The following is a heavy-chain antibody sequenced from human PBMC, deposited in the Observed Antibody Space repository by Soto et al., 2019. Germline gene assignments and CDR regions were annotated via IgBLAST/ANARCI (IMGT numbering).Heavy chain of an antibody. CDR1: GFTFSTYT. D-gene: IGHD4-17*01. Sequence: GGSLRLSCAASGFTFSTYTMSWVRQAPGKGLEWVSAVLQTGSSTFYADSVKGRFTISRDNSQNTLYLQMNNLRAEDTSVYYCAKDFTPDGYWDFDYWGQGTLVTVSS. J-gene: IGHJ4*02. CDR3: AKDFTPDGYWDFDY. CDR2: VLQTGSST. V-gene: IGHV3-23*01.